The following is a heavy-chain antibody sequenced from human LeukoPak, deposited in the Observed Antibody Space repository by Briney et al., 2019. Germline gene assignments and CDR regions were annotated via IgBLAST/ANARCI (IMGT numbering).Heavy chain of an antibody. CDR1: GYTFTSYG. CDR2: ISAYNGNT. V-gene: IGHV1-18*04. J-gene: IGHJ4*02. CDR3: AKADSGYYYGSGSYYRAYYFDY. D-gene: IGHD3-10*01. Sequence: ASVKVSCKASGYTFTSYGISWVRQAPGQGLEWMGWISAYNGNTNYAQKLQGRVTMTTDTSTSTAYMELRSLRSDDTALYYCAKADSGYYYGSGSYYRAYYFDYWGQGTLVTVSS.